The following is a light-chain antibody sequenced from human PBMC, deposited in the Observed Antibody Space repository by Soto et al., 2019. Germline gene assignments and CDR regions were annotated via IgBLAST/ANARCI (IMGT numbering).Light chain of an antibody. V-gene: IGKV1-6*01. J-gene: IGKJ5*01. CDR2: AAS. CDR1: QDIGND. Sequence: AIQMTQSPSSLSASVGDRVTITCRATQDIGNDLGWYQQKPGKAPELLIYAASSLQSGVPSRFSGSGSGTDFTLTISSLQPEDFATYYCLQDYIYPLTFAQGTRLEIK. CDR3: LQDYIYPLT.